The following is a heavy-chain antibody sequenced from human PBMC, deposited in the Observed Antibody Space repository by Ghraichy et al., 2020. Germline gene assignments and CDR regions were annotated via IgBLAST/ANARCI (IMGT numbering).Heavy chain of an antibody. J-gene: IGHJ6*02. CDR3: ARVADCTSCYTPTFYYYGMDV. CDR2: MNPNSGNT. V-gene: IGHV1-8*01. CDR1: GYTFTSYD. Sequence: ASVKVSCKASGYTFTSYDINWVRQATGQGLEWMGWMNPNSGNTGYAQKFQGRVTMTRNTSISTAYMELSSLRSEDTAVYYCARVADCTSCYTPTFYYYGMDVWGQGTTVTVSS. D-gene: IGHD2-2*02.